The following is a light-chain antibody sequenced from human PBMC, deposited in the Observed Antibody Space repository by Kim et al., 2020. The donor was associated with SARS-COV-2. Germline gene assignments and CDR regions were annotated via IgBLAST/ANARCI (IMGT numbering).Light chain of an antibody. CDR1: SSDVGSYTL. V-gene: IGLV2-23*01. CDR2: GGH. CDR3: CSYAGSSTP. Sequence: PGPSTPFSCTGSSSDVGSYTLVSWYQHHPGNAPKLIIYGGHKRPSGVSGRFSGSKSGNVASLTISGLQPEDEADYYCCSYAGSSTPFGGGTKLTVL. J-gene: IGLJ2*01.